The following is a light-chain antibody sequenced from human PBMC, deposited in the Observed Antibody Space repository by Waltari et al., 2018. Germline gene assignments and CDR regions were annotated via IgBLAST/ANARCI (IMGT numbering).Light chain of an antibody. V-gene: IGLV2-11*01. CDR2: DVS. J-gene: IGLJ3*02. Sequence: QSALTQPRSVSGSPGQSVTISCTGTSSDVGGYKYVSWYQQHPGKGPKVLIYDVSKRPPGVPDRFSASKSDNPASLTISGLQAEDEADYHCCSYAGNHVWVFGGGTKLTVL. CDR3: CSYAGNHVWV. CDR1: SSDVGGYKY.